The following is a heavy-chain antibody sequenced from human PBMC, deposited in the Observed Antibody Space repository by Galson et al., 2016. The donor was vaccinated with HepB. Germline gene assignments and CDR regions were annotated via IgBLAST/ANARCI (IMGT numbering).Heavy chain of an antibody. V-gene: IGHV3-53*01. CDR3: AKIGPGVLEY. D-gene: IGHD3-10*01. J-gene: IGHJ4*02. Sequence: SLRLSCAASGFNVSLNYMSWVRQAPGKGLEWVSLLYSGGSTYYADSVKGRFTTSRDISKNTLYLQMNSLRTEDTAVYYCAKIGPGVLEYWGQGTLVTVSS. CDR1: GFNVSLNY. CDR2: LYSGGST.